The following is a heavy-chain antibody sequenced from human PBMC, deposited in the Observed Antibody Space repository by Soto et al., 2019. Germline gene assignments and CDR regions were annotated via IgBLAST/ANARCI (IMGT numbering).Heavy chain of an antibody. D-gene: IGHD1-1*01. CDR1: GASISGSDW. V-gene: IGHV4-4*02. Sequence: QVQLEESGPGLVMPSGTLSLTCAVSGASISGSDWWHWVRQPPGKGLAWIGEISHSGTTIYNPSLKSRVTMAVDESKNHFSLKLTSVTAADTAVFFCARDFKAPNDAWAFDYWGQGALVTVSS. CDR2: ISHSGTT. J-gene: IGHJ4*02. CDR3: ARDFKAPNDAWAFDY.